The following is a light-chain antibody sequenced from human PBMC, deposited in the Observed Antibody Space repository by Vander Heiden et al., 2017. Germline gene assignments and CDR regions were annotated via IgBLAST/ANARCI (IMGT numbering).Light chain of an antibody. CDR1: SNISNF. J-gene: IGKJ1*01. CDR3: QQNYRSPWT. Sequence: DIQMTPSPSSLSASVGDRVTMTCRTSSNISNFLNWYQQKPGKAPKLLIFASSSLQSGVPSRFSGSGSGTDFTLIISSLQPEDFATYFCQQNYRSPWTFGQGSKVEIK. V-gene: IGKV1-39*01. CDR2: ASS.